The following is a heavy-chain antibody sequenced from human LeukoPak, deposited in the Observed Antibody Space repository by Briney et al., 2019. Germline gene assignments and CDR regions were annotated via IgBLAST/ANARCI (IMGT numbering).Heavy chain of an antibody. Sequence: ASVKVSCKASGYTFTNYAVNWVRQAPGQGLEWMGWIKTNTGNPTYAQGFTGRFVFSLDTSVSTAYLQISSLKAEDTAVYYCARDSSPSYYYNGMDVWGQGTTVTVSS. D-gene: IGHD6-19*01. CDR2: IKTNTGNP. V-gene: IGHV7-4-1*02. CDR1: GYTFTNYA. J-gene: IGHJ6*02. CDR3: ARDSSPSYYYNGMDV.